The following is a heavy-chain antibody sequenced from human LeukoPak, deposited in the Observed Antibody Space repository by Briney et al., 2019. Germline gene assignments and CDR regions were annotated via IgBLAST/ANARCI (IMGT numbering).Heavy chain of an antibody. CDR1: GFTFSSYS. Sequence: GGSLRLSCAASGFTFSSYSMNWIRQAPGKGLEWVSSISSSTSYIYYADSVKGRFTISKDNAKDSLYLQMNSLRAEDTAVYYCARAGGSTVSHSDYWGQGTLVTVSS. V-gene: IGHV3-21*01. J-gene: IGHJ4*02. CDR3: ARAGGSTVSHSDY. CDR2: ISSSTSYI. D-gene: IGHD4-17*01.